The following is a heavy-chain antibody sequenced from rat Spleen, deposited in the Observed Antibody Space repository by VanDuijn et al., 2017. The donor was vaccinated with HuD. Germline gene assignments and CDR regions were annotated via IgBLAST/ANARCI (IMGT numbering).Heavy chain of an antibody. J-gene: IGHJ1*01. Sequence: EVQLVESGGGLVQPGRSMKLSCAASGFTFSDYYMAWVRQAPKKGLEWVASISDEGSSTYYGDSVKGRFTISRDNAKSTLYLQMNSLRSEDTATYYCTRRYPLTGYWYFDFWGPGTMVTVSS. V-gene: IGHV5-22*01. CDR3: TRRYPLTGYWYFDF. D-gene: IGHD3-8*01. CDR1: GFTFSDYY. CDR2: ISDEGSST.